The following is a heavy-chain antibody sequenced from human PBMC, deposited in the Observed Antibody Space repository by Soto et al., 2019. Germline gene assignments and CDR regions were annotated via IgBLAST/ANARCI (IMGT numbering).Heavy chain of an antibody. CDR3: ARSLWFGELH. V-gene: IGHV2-5*02. Sequence: QITLKESGPTLVKPTQTLTLTCSFSGFSLSTTGVGVGWIRQSPGKALEWLAIIYWDNDKRYSPSLKSRVTITKDTSKYQVVLTVTNMDPVDTGTYYCARSLWFGELHWGQGALVTVSS. CDR2: IYWDNDK. D-gene: IGHD3-10*01. CDR1: GFSLSTTGVG. J-gene: IGHJ4*02.